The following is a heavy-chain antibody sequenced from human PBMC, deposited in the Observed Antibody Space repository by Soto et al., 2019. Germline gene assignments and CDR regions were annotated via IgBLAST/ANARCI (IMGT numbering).Heavy chain of an antibody. V-gene: IGHV3-9*01. CDR3: AMDAITMVRGVISYYGMDV. CDR1: GFTFDDYA. CDR2: ISWNSGSI. J-gene: IGHJ6*02. Sequence: EVQLVESGGGLVQPGRSLRLSCAASGFTFDDYAMHWVRQAPGKGLEWVSGISWNSGSIGYEDSVKGRFTISRDNAKNSLYLQMNSRGAEETAWYYCAMDAITMVRGVISYYGMDVWGQGPTVTVYS. D-gene: IGHD3-10*01.